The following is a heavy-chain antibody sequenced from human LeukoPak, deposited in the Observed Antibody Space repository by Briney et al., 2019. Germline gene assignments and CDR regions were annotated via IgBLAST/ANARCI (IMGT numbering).Heavy chain of an antibody. CDR2: IKQDGSEK. CDR3: AKWGDYDVLTGYYVSDY. V-gene: IGHV3-7*03. CDR1: GFTFSSYW. D-gene: IGHD3-9*01. J-gene: IGHJ4*02. Sequence: GGSLRLSCAASGFTFSSYWMSWVRQAPGKGLEWVANIKQDGSEKYYVDSVKGRFTISRDNAKNSLYLQMNSLRAEDTAVYYCAKWGDYDVLTGYYVSDYWGQGTLVTVSS.